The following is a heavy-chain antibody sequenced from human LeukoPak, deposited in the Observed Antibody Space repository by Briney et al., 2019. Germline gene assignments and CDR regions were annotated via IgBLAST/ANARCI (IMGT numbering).Heavy chain of an antibody. J-gene: IGHJ4*02. Sequence: PGGSLRLSCAASGFTFSSYTMNWVRQAPGKGLEWVAFIRFDGRDEYYVDSLKGRFTISRDNSKNTVYLQMNGLTSEDTALYYCAKDKSQVGVDSASTLVDHWGQGTLVIVSS. CDR2: IRFDGRDE. CDR1: GFTFSSYT. V-gene: IGHV3-30*02. CDR3: AKDKSQVGVDSASTLVDH. D-gene: IGHD2-8*02.